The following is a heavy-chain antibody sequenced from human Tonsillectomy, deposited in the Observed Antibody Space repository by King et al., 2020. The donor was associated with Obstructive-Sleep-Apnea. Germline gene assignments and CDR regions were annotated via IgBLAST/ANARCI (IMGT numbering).Heavy chain of an antibody. J-gene: IGHJ6*02. CDR3: AREGEEYYYGMDV. Sequence: VQLVESGGGVVQPGRSLRLSCAASGITFSSYAMHWVRQAPGKGLEWVAVISYDGSNKYYADSVKGRFTISRDNSKNTLYLQMNSLRAEDTAVYYCAREGEEYYYGMDVCGQGTTVTVSS. V-gene: IGHV3-30-3*01. CDR1: GITFSSYA. CDR2: ISYDGSNK. D-gene: IGHD3-16*01.